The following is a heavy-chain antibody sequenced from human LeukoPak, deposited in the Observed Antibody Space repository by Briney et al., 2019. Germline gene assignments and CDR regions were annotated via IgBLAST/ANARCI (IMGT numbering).Heavy chain of an antibody. CDR2: IQTDGNPK. Sequence: AGGSLRLSCAASGFIFSNSGMHWVRQAPGKGLEWVAFIQTDGNPKYYADSVRGRFTISRDNFKKTCYLQMDSLRVEDTAVYYCARETSSEIIGGMDVRGQGTTVTVTS. J-gene: IGHJ6*02. CDR1: GFIFSNSG. CDR3: ARETSSEIIGGMDV. V-gene: IGHV3-30*02. D-gene: IGHD3-22*01.